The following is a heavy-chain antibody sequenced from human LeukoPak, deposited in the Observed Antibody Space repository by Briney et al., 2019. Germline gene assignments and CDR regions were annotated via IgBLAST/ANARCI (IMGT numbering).Heavy chain of an antibody. CDR2: TYKVGNT. CDR3: ARGLVVGGTGVWAFDI. V-gene: IGHV3-66*01. J-gene: IGHJ3*02. CDR1: GFTFSNNY. D-gene: IGHD2-15*01. Sequence: GGSLRLSCAASGFTFSNNYMSWVRQAPGYGLEWGSVTYKVGNTSYADFVKGRFTISRDNSKNTLYLQMNSLRAEDTALYYCARGLVVGGTGVWAFDIWGQGTMVTVSS.